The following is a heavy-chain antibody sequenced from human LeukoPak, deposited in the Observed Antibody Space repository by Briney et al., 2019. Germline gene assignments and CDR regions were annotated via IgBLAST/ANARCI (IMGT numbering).Heavy chain of an antibody. D-gene: IGHD2-15*01. CDR2: FESGGNT. J-gene: IGHJ4*02. CDR3: AKFSGSYYDY. V-gene: IGHV3-69-1*01. CDR1: GFTFSRYN. Sequence: TGGSLRLSCTVSGFTFSRYNMNWVRQAPGKGLEWVSLFESGGNTYYADSVKGRFTISRDNAKNSLYLQMDSLRAEDTAVYYCAKFSGSYYDYWGQGMLVTVSS.